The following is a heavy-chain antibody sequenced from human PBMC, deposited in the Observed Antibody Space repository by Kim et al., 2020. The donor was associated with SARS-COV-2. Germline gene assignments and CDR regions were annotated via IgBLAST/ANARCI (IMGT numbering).Heavy chain of an antibody. J-gene: IGHJ4*02. CDR1: GGSISSSSYY. CDR3: ARHRDYGNYYWVPPFDD. Sequence: SETLSLTCTVSGGSISSSSYYWGWIRQPPGKGLEWIGSIYYSGSTYYNPSLKSRVTISVDTSKNQFSLKLSSVTAADTAVYYCARHRDYGNYYWVPPFDDWGQGTLVTVSS. D-gene: IGHD4-17*01. V-gene: IGHV4-39*01. CDR2: IYYSGST.